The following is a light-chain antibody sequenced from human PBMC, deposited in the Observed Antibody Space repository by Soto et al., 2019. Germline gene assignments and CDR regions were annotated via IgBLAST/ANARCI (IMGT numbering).Light chain of an antibody. CDR2: DAS. CDR1: QSVSSSY. CDR3: HQDGISPLT. J-gene: IGKJ4*01. Sequence: DIVLTQSPGTLSLSPGVRATLSCRASQSVSSSYLAWYQQEPGQAPRLLIFDASNRATGIPDWFTGSGSGTDVTLTISRPEHEGVAAYYCHQDGISPLTVGGGTKVEVK. V-gene: IGKV3-20*01.